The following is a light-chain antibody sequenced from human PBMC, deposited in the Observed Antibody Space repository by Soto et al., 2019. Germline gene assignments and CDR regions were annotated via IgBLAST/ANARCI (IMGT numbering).Light chain of an antibody. V-gene: IGKV1-6*01. CDR1: QGISSA. CDR2: AAS. CDR3: LQHYSYFWA. Sequence: AIQVTQSPSSLSVSVGDRVTISCRTSQGISSAFGWYQQKPGKVPKRLIYAASTLQTGVPSRFSGSGSGRDFTLTISSLQPEDFATYYCLQHYSYFWAFGQGTKVEIK. J-gene: IGKJ1*01.